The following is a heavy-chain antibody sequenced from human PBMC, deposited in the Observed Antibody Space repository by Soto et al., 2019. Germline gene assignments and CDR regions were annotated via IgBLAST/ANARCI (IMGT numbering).Heavy chain of an antibody. J-gene: IGHJ6*02. D-gene: IGHD5-12*01. CDR2: ISGSGGST. Sequence: GSLRLSCAASGFTFSSYAMSWVRQAPGKGLEWVSAISGSGGSTYYADSVKGRFTISRDNSKNTLYLQMNSLRAEDTAVYYCAKDLPSLRLNYYYYGMDVWGQGTTVTVSS. CDR1: GFTFSSYA. CDR3: AKDLPSLRLNYYYYGMDV. V-gene: IGHV3-23*01.